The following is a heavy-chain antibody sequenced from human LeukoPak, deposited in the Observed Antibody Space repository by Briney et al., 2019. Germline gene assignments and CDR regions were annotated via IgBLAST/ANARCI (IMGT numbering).Heavy chain of an antibody. Sequence: GGSLRLSCAASGFTLSSYGIHWVRQAPGKGLEWVSVIYSGGSIYYADSVKGRFTISRDNSRNTLYLQMNSLRAEDTAVYYCAQRDSSMDYWGQGTLVTVSS. J-gene: IGHJ4*02. CDR3: AQRDSSMDY. D-gene: IGHD6-13*01. CDR1: GFTLSSYG. V-gene: IGHV3-NL1*01. CDR2: IYSGGSI.